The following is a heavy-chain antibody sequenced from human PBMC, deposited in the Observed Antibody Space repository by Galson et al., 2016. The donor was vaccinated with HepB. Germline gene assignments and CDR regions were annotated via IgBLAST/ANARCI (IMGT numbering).Heavy chain of an antibody. J-gene: IGHJ6*02. D-gene: IGHD6-19*01. Sequence: SLRLSCAVSEITFNNFWMSWVRQAPGQGLEWVANIKQDGSEKYYVDSVKGRFTISSDNAKNSVYLQLNSLRADDTAVYYCVYSRPFSSGWYHYYYGMDVWGQGTTVTLSS. CDR3: VYSRPFSSGWYHYYYGMDV. CDR2: IKQDGSEK. CDR1: EITFNNFW. V-gene: IGHV3-7*01.